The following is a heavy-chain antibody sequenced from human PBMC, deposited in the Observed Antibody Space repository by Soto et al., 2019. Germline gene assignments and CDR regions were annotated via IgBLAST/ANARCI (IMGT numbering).Heavy chain of an antibody. J-gene: IGHJ4*02. V-gene: IGHV3-21*01. Sequence: GGALRLSCAASGFTFSGHSMNWVRQAPGKGLEGVSSISSSSSYIYYADSVKGRFTISRDNAKNSLYLQMNSLRAEATAVYSSARDLSPYSSSWYYFDYWGQGTLVTVSS. D-gene: IGHD6-13*01. CDR1: GFTFSGHS. CDR2: ISSSSSYI. CDR3: ARDLSPYSSSWYYFDY.